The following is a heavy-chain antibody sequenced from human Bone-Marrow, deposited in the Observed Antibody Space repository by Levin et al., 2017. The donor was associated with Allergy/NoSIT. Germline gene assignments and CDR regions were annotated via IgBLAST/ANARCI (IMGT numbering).Heavy chain of an antibody. CDR2: IYPGDSDT. CDR3: ARLKYCSSTSCYGDAFDI. CDR1: GYSFTSYW. Sequence: GESLKISCKGSGYSFTSYWIGWVRQMPGKGLEWMGIIYPGDSDTRYSPSFQGQVTISADKSISTAYLQWSSLKASDTAMYYCARLKYCSSTSCYGDAFDIWGQGTMVTVSS. V-gene: IGHV5-51*01. J-gene: IGHJ3*02. D-gene: IGHD2-2*01.